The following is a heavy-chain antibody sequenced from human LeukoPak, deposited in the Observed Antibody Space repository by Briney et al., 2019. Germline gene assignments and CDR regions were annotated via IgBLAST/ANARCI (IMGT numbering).Heavy chain of an antibody. CDR1: GGSISSYY. D-gene: IGHD7-27*01. J-gene: IGHJ4*02. Sequence: PSETLSLTCTVSGGSISSYYWSWIRQPPGKGLEWIGYVYYSGSTNYNPSLKSRITMSVDTSKNQFSLKLSSVTAADTAVYHCASSCANWGCGGENYFDYWGQGTLVTVSS. V-gene: IGHV4-59*01. CDR2: VYYSGST. CDR3: ASSCANWGCGGENYFDY.